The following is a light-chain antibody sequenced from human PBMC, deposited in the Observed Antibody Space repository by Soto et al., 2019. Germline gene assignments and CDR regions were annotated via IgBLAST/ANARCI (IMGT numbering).Light chain of an antibody. V-gene: IGKV3-15*01. CDR1: QSVSTN. J-gene: IGKJ4*01. Sequence: EIVMNQSPATLSVSPGGSATLSCRASQSVSTNLAWYQQKLGQAPRLLIYGASTRATGIPVRFSGSRSGTAFTLTISSLQSEDFAVYFCQQYNDWPLTFGGGTKVEIK. CDR2: GAS. CDR3: QQYNDWPLT.